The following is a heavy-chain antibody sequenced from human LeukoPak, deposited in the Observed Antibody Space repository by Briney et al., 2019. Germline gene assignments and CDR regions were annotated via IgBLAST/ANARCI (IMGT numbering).Heavy chain of an antibody. CDR1: GFTFSSCA. Sequence: GGSLRLSCAASGFTFSSCAMNWVRQAPGKGLEWVSGISSSGTIYYADSVKGRFTISRDNAKNSLYLQMNSLRAEDTAVYYCAIITGTTADAFDIWGQGTMVTVSS. CDR2: ISSSGTI. CDR3: AIITGTTADAFDI. D-gene: IGHD1-20*01. V-gene: IGHV3-69-1*01. J-gene: IGHJ3*02.